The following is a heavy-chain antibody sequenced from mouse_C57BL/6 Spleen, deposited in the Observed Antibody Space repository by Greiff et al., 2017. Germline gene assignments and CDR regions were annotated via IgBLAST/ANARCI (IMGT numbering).Heavy chain of an antibody. CDR2: ISYDGSN. J-gene: IGHJ2*01. D-gene: IGHD2-3*01. V-gene: IGHV3-6*01. Sequence: EVKLQESGPGLVKPSQSLSLPCSVTGYSITSGYSWNWIRQFPGNKLEWMSYISYDGSNNYNPSLKNRISITRDTSKNQFFLKLNSVTTEDTSTYYCARVMGPGYYFDYWGQGTTLTVSS. CDR1: GYSITSGYS. CDR3: ARVMGPGYYFDY.